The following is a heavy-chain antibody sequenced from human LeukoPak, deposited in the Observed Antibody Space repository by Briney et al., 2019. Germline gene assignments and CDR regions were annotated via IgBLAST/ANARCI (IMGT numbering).Heavy chain of an antibody. V-gene: IGHV4-34*01. Sequence: SKTLSLTCAVYGGSFSGYYWSWIRQPPGKGLEWIGEINHSGSTNYNPSLKSRVTISVDTSKNQFSLKLSSVTAADTAVYYCARSSRWLRFGFTGPYVFYDYWGQGTLVTVSS. D-gene: IGHD5-12*01. J-gene: IGHJ4*02. CDR2: INHSGST. CDR1: GGSFSGYY. CDR3: ARSSRWLRFGFTGPYVFYDY.